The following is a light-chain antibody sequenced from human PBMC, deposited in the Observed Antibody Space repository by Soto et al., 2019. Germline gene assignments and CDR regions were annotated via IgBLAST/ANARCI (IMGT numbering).Light chain of an antibody. CDR2: GAS. CDR1: QSLTTRY. J-gene: IGKJ2*01. CDR3: QQYTNWPYT. Sequence: EIVLTQSPGTLSLFPGERATLSCRASQSLTTRYLAWYQQKPGQAPRLLIYGASSRATGIPDRFSGSGSGTDFTLTISRLEPEDFAVYSCQQYTNWPYTFGQGTKLEIK. V-gene: IGKV3-20*01.